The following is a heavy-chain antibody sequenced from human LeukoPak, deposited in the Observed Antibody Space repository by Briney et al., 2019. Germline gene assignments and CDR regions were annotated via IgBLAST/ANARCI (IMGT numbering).Heavy chain of an antibody. CDR3: AKSWREYDRSGYYVFDI. D-gene: IGHD3-22*01. Sequence: GGSLRLSCAASGFTFSSYAMSWVRQAPGKGLEWVSSITDGSGNAHYADSVKGRFTISRDNSKSTLHLQMNSLRAEDTAVYHCAKSWREYDRSGYYVFDIWGQGTMVTVSS. V-gene: IGHV3-23*01. CDR1: GFTFSSYA. J-gene: IGHJ3*02. CDR2: ITDGSGNA.